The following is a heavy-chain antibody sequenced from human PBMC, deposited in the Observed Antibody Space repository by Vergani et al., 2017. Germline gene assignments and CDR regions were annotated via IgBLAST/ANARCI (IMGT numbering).Heavy chain of an antibody. CDR1: GYSFTSYW. V-gene: IGHV5-51*01. Sequence: EVQLVQSGGEVKKPGESLKISCKGSGYSFTSYWIGWVRQMPGKGLEWMGIIYPGDSDTRYSPSFQDQVTITADKSFSTAYLQWSSLKASDTAMYYCARHRGWGLVVVAATPWYYYYGMDVWGQGTTVTVSS. D-gene: IGHD2-15*01. CDR3: ARHRGWGLVVVAATPWYYYYGMDV. CDR2: IYPGDSDT. J-gene: IGHJ6*02.